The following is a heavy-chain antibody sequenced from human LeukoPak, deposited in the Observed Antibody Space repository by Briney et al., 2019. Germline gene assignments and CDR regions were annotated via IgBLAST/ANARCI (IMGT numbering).Heavy chain of an antibody. CDR2: ISGSGGST. Sequence: GGSLRLSCAASGFTFSSYAMSWVRQAPGKGLEWVSAISGSGGSTYYADSVKGRFTISRDNSKNTLYLQMNSLRAEDTAVYYCARAEQQLDYFDYWGQGTLVTVSS. V-gene: IGHV3-23*01. CDR3: ARAEQQLDYFDY. D-gene: IGHD6-13*01. J-gene: IGHJ4*02. CDR1: GFTFSSYA.